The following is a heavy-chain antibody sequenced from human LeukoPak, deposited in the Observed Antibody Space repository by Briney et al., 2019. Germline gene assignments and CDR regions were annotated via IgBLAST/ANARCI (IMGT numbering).Heavy chain of an antibody. V-gene: IGHV1-2*02. CDR1: GYTFTRYY. J-gene: IGHJ5*02. CDR2: INPNGGGT. D-gene: IGHD1-7*01. CDR3: ARDGIRNYFDP. Sequence: GASVKVSCKASGYTFTRYYIHWVRQAPGQGLEWMGWINPNGGGTNYAQKFQGRVTMTRDTSISTAYMDLSRLRSDDTAVYYCARDGIRNYFDPWGQGTLVTVSS.